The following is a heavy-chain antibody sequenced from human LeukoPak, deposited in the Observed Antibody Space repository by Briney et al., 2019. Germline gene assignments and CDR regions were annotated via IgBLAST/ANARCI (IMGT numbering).Heavy chain of an antibody. J-gene: IGHJ4*02. V-gene: IGHV1-69*01. CDR1: GGTFRSFA. Sequence: VSCKASGGTFRSFAINWVRQAPGNGLEWMGGIIPMINTPKYAQRFQGRVSITADESTSTGYMEVSSLRSEDTAVYYCAIFQGTYGDNDNDFWGQGTLVTVSS. CDR2: IIPMINTP. D-gene: IGHD4-17*01. CDR3: AIFQGTYGDNDNDF.